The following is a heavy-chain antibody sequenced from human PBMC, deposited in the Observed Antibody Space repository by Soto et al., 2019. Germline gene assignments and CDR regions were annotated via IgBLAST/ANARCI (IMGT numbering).Heavy chain of an antibody. CDR2: IYWDDDK. CDR1: GFSLSTSGVG. D-gene: IGHD5-12*01. J-gene: IGHJ5*02. CDR3: AHTHRDGYPKT. V-gene: IGHV2-5*02. Sequence: QITLKESGPTLVKPTQTLTLTCTFSGFSLSTSGVGVGWIRQPPGKALEWLALIYWDDDKRYSPSLKSRLTITXXTSKNQVVLTTTNMDPVDTATYYCAHTHRDGYPKTWGQGTLVTVSS.